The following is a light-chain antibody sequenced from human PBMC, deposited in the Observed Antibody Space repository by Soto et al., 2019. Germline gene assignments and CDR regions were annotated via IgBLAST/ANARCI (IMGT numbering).Light chain of an antibody. J-gene: IGKJ2*01. CDR1: QSVRSSY. Sequence: ERVLTQSPGPLSLSPGARATLSCRASQSVRSSYLAWYQHKPGQAPRILIYGASSSATGIPDRLSGSGSGTDFALTISRLEPAEFAVYCCKQFGDSPYTFGQGTTLPI. V-gene: IGKV3-20*01. CDR3: KQFGDSPYT. CDR2: GAS.